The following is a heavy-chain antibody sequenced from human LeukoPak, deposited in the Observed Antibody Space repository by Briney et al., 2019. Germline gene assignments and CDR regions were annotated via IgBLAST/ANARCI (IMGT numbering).Heavy chain of an antibody. CDR1: GFSFTSYA. CDR3: AKAGARGNVNWFDS. CDR2: ISGSGRST. D-gene: IGHD1-1*01. V-gene: IGHV3-23*01. J-gene: IGHJ5*01. Sequence: GGSLRLSCAASGFSFTSYAMNWVRQAPGKGLEWVSAISGSGRSTYSADSVRGRFTTSRDNSKNILYLQMNNLRGEDTAVYYWAKAGARGNVNWFDSWGQGTLVTVSS.